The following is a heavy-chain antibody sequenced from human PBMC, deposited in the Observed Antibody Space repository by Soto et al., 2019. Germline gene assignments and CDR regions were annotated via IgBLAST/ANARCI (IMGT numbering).Heavy chain of an antibody. CDR1: GFTFSGSA. D-gene: IGHD5-12*01. Sequence: EVQLVESGGGLVQPGGSLKPSCAASGFTFSGSAMHWVRQASGKGLEWVGRIRSKANSYATAYAASVKGRFTISRDDSKNTAYLQMNSLKTEDTAVYYCTSLRDGYIGYWGQGTLVTVSS. J-gene: IGHJ4*02. V-gene: IGHV3-73*01. CDR2: IRSKANSYAT. CDR3: TSLRDGYIGY.